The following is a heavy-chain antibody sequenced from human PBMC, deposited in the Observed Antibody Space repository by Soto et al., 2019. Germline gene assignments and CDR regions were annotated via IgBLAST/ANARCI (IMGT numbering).Heavy chain of an antibody. V-gene: IGHV2-5*02. D-gene: IGHD3-16*01. Sequence: QITLKESGPTLVKPTQTLTLTCTFSGFSLSASGVGVGWIRQPPGKALEWLAIIYWDDAKHYRPSLKSSLTITKDTSKNQVVLTMTNKDPVETATYYWAHKGGGDRILDYWGQGTLVTVSS. J-gene: IGHJ4*02. CDR2: IYWDDAK. CDR1: GFSLSASGVG. CDR3: AHKGGGDRILDY.